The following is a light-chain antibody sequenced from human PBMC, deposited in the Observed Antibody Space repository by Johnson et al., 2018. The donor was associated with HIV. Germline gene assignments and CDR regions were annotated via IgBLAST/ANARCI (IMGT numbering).Light chain of an antibody. CDR2: ENN. CDR3: GTWDSSMSAGV. J-gene: IGLJ1*01. CDR1: SSNIGNNY. V-gene: IGLV1-51*02. Sequence: QSVLTQPPSVSAAPGQKVTISCSGSSSNIGNNYVSWYQQLPGTAPKLLIYENNKRPSGIPDRFSGSKSGTSATLGITGLQTGDEADYYCGTWDSSMSAGVFGTGTNGTVL.